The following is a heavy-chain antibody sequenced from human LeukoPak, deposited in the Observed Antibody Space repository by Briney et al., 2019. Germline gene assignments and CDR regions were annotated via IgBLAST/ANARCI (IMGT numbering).Heavy chain of an antibody. CDR2: IYYSGST. Sequence: SETLSLTCTVSGGAISSCYWFWIRQPPGKGLEWIGYIYYSGSTNYNPSLKSRVTISVDTSKNQFSLKLSPVTAADTAVYYCARKKFIAAGGFDPWGQGTLVTVSS. D-gene: IGHD6-6*01. CDR1: GGAISSCY. V-gene: IGHV4-59*01. CDR3: ARKKFIAAGGFDP. J-gene: IGHJ5*02.